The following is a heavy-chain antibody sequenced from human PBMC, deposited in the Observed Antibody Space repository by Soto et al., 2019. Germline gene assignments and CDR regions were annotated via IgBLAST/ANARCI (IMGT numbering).Heavy chain of an antibody. Sequence: PGGSLRLSCAASGFTFSSYSMNWVRQAPGKGLEWVSSISSSSSYIYYADSVQGRFTISTDNAKNSLYLQMNSLRAEDTAVYYCARVPRYSSGWTDYWGQGTLVTVSS. J-gene: IGHJ4*02. V-gene: IGHV3-21*01. CDR3: ARVPRYSSGWTDY. D-gene: IGHD6-19*01. CDR2: ISSSSSYI. CDR1: GFTFSSYS.